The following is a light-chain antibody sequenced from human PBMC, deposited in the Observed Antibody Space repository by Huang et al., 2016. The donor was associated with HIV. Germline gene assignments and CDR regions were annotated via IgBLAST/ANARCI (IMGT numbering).Light chain of an antibody. V-gene: IGKV2-28*01. J-gene: IGKJ1*01. CDR2: LGS. CDR1: QSLLHSNGYNY. CDR3: MQALQTPRT. Sequence: DIVMTQSPLSLPVTPGEPASISCRSSQSLLHSNGYNYLDWYRQKPGQSPQLLIYLGSNRASGGPDRFSCSGSGTDFTLKISRVEAEDVGVYYCMQALQTPRTFGQGTKVEIK.